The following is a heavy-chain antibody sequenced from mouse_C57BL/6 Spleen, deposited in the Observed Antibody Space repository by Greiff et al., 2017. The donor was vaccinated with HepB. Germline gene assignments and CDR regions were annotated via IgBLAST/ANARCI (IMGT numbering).Heavy chain of an antibody. J-gene: IGHJ3*01. Sequence: EVQLQQSGAELVRPGASVKLSCTASGFNINDYYMHWVKQRPEQGLVWIGRIDPEDGDTEYAPKFQGKATLTADTSSNTAYLQLSSLTSEDTAVYYCTTEPICYGAGGFAYWGQGTLVTVSA. V-gene: IGHV14-1*01. D-gene: IGHD2-1*01. CDR1: GFNINDYY. CDR2: IDPEDGDT. CDR3: TTEPICYGAGGFAY.